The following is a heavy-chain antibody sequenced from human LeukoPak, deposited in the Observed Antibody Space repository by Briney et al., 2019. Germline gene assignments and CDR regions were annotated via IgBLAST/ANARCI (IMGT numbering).Heavy chain of an antibody. CDR3: ARGPRFGELLLDY. CDR2: IYYSGST. V-gene: IGHV4-39*01. Sequence: SETLSLTCTVSGGSISSSSAYWGWIRQPPGKGLEWIGSIYYSGSTYYNPSLKSRVTISVDTSKNQFSLKLSSVTAADTAVYYCARGPRFGELLLDYWGQGTLVTVSS. D-gene: IGHD3-10*01. CDR1: GGSISSSSAY. J-gene: IGHJ4*02.